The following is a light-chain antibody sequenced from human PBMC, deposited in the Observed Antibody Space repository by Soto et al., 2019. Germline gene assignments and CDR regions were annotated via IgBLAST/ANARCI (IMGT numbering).Light chain of an antibody. CDR3: QQYGGGPWT. J-gene: IGKJ1*01. V-gene: IGKV3-15*01. CDR1: QSVSSN. CDR2: GAS. Sequence: EIVMTQSPATLSVSPGERDTLSCRASQSVSSNLAWYQQKPGQAPRLLIHGASTRATGVPARFSGSGSGTDFTLTIRRLEPEDFAVFYCQQYGGGPWTFGQGTKVDI.